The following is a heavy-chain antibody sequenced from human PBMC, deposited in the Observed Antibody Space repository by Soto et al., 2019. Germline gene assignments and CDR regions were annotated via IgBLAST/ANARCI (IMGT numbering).Heavy chain of an antibody. CDR2: INHRGST. J-gene: IGHJ3*02. D-gene: IGHD1-26*01. V-gene: IGHV4-34*01. CDR3: AREVPSGDDAVDI. Sequence: PSETLSLTCAVSGTSFSSYHWSWIRQPPGKGLERIGEINHRGSTNYNTSLKKRVTISVDTSKNQFSLKLSSVTAADTAVYYCAREVPSGDDAVDIWGQGTMVTVSS. CDR1: GTSFSSYH.